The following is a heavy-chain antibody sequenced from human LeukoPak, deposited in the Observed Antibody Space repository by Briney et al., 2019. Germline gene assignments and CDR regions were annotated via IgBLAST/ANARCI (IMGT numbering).Heavy chain of an antibody. Sequence: GASVKVSCKASGYTFTSYGISWVRQAPGQGLEWMGWISAYNGNTNYAQKLQGRVTMTTDTSTSTAYMELSSLRSEDTAVYYCARFPYYYGSGSPTSYYYYGMDVWGQGTTVTVSS. CDR1: GYTFTSYG. V-gene: IGHV1-18*01. CDR2: ISAYNGNT. D-gene: IGHD3-10*01. CDR3: ARFPYYYGSGSPTSYYYYGMDV. J-gene: IGHJ6*02.